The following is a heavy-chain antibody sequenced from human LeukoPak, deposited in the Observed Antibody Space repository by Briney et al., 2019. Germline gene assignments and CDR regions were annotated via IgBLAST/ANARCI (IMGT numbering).Heavy chain of an antibody. J-gene: IGHJ4*02. D-gene: IGHD3-16*01. V-gene: IGHV4-30-2*01. CDR1: GGSISSGGYS. Sequence: PSQTLSLTCTVSGGSISSGGYSWSWIRQPPGKGLEWIGYIYHSGSTYYNPSLKSRVTISVDRSKNQFSLKLSSVTAADTAVYYCARAGLLGVVGGFDYWGQGTLVTVSS. CDR3: ARAGLLGVVGGFDY. CDR2: IYHSGST.